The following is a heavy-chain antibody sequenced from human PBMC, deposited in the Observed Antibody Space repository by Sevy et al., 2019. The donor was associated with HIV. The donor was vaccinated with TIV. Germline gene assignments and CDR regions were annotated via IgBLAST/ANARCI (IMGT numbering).Heavy chain of an antibody. Sequence: GGSLRLSCAASGFTFSSYAMSWVRQAPGKGLEWVSAISGSGGSTYYADSVKGRFTISRDNSKHTLYLQMNSLRAEDTAVYYCAKDFSGSYYGGTSIWGQGTMVTVSS. J-gene: IGHJ3*02. CDR3: AKDFSGSYYGGTSI. CDR1: GFTFSSYA. CDR2: ISGSGGST. D-gene: IGHD1-26*01. V-gene: IGHV3-23*01.